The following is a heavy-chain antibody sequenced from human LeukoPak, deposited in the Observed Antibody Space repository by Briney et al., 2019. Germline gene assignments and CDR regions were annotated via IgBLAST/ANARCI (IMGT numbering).Heavy chain of an antibody. CDR2: ISAYNGNT. CDR3: ARDPAYYYYMDV. Sequence: ASVKVSCKASGYTSTSYGISWVRQAPGQGLEWMGWISAYNGNTNYAQKLQGRVTMTTDTSTSTAYMELRSLRSDDTAVYYCARDPAYYYYMDVWGKGTTVTVSS. J-gene: IGHJ6*03. CDR1: GYTSTSYG. V-gene: IGHV1-18*01.